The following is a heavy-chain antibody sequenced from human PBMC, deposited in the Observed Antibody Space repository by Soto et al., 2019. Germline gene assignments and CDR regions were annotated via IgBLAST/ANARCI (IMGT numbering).Heavy chain of an antibody. Sequence: EVQILESGGGLIQPGESLRLSCAASGFTFSTYTMSWVRQAPEKGLEWVSSISASGGSTYHADSVKGRFTIFRDNSNNTLFLHMSRLRADDTAVYYWASEVAVGLFDYWGQGTLVTVSS. J-gene: IGHJ4*02. V-gene: IGHV3-23*01. CDR2: ISASGGST. CDR3: ASEVAVGLFDY. CDR1: GFTFSTYT. D-gene: IGHD6-19*01.